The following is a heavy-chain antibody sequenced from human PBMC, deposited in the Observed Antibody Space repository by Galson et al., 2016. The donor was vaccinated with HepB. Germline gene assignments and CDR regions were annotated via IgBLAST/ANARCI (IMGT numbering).Heavy chain of an antibody. J-gene: IGHJ4*02. D-gene: IGHD6-6*01. CDR1: GDSLSDYY. V-gene: IGHV4-34*01. CDR3: HWRRTRPRGDFDY. Sequence: SETLSLTCAIYGDSLSDYYLSWIRQAPGRGLEWIGEINHRGGIDYSPSLNSRVTISLDTSKKRFSLNLRSVTAADTATYFCHWRRTRPRGDFDYWGQGALVTVSS. CDR2: INHRGGI.